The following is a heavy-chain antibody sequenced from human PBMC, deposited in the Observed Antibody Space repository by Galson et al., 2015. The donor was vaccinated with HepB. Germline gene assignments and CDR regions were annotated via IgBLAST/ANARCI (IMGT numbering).Heavy chain of an antibody. J-gene: IGHJ5*01. V-gene: IGHV3-23*01. D-gene: IGHD5-18*01. CDR2: ITGTGDST. CDR3: AKGYGLFDS. Sequence: SLRLSCAASGFAFDSHAMSWVRQAPGRGLEWISGITGTGDSTFYADSVKGRFNVSKDNSNNMLYLQMNSLRAEEAGLYFCAKGYGLFDSWGQGILVTVSS. CDR1: GFAFDSHA.